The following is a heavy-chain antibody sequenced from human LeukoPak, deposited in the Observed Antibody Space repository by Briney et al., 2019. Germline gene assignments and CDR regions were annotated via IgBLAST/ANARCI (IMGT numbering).Heavy chain of an antibody. CDR1: GYTFTGYY. CDR3: ARDSLVGANFDI. Sequence: ASVKVSCKASGYTFTGYYMHWVRQAPGQGLEWMGWINPNSGGTNYAQKFQGRVTMTRDTSISTAYMELSRLRSDDTAVYYCARDSLVGANFDIWGQGTMVTVSS. V-gene: IGHV1-2*02. J-gene: IGHJ3*02. CDR2: INPNSGGT. D-gene: IGHD1-26*01.